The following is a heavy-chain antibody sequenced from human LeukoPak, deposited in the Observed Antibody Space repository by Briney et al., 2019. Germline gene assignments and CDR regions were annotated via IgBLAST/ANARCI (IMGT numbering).Heavy chain of an antibody. Sequence: SETLSLTCTASGGSISSYYWSWIRQPPGKGLEWIGNIYYSGSTNYNPSPKSRVTISVDRSKNQFSLKLNSVTAADTAVYYCARGVDYDNNYFQYGMDVWGRGTTVTVSS. CDR2: IYYSGST. V-gene: IGHV4-59*01. CDR1: GGSISSYY. D-gene: IGHD3-9*01. J-gene: IGHJ6*02. CDR3: ARGVDYDNNYFQYGMDV.